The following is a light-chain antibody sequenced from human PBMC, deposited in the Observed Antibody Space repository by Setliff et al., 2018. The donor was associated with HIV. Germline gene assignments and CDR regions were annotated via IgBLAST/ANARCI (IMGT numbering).Light chain of an antibody. CDR3: SSYTTSTTLEGV. J-gene: IGLJ1*01. V-gene: IGLV2-14*01. CDR2: EVS. Sequence: QSALAQPASVSGSPGQSITISCTGTRRDVGGFNYVSWYQHHPGEAPKLIIYEVSNRPSGVSDRFSGSKSDNTASLTISGLQAGDEADYYCSSYTTSTTLEGVFGTGTKVTVL. CDR1: RRDVGGFNY.